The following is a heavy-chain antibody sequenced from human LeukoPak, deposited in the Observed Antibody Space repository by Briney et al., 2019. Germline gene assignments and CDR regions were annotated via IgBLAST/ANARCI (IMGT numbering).Heavy chain of an antibody. CDR3: AREDFYSSGSYLDY. CDR2: IYSGGST. Sequence: PGGSLRLSCAASGFTVSSNYMSWVRQAPGKGLEWVSVIYSGGSTYYADSVKGRFTISRDNFKNTLYLQMNSLRAEDTAVYYCAREDFYSSGSYLDYWGQGTLVTVSS. V-gene: IGHV3-53*01. D-gene: IGHD3-10*01. J-gene: IGHJ4*02. CDR1: GFTVSSNY.